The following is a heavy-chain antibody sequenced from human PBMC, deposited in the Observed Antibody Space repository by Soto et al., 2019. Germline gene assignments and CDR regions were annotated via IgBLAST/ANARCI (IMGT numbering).Heavy chain of an antibody. CDR3: ARDKLVGATSGSYFDY. V-gene: IGHV3-7*05. D-gene: IGHD1-26*01. Sequence: EVQLVESGGGLVQPGGSLRLSCAASGFTFSSYWMSWVRQAPGKGLERVAIIRPDEIEKYYVDSVKGRFTISRDNAKNSLYLQMTSLRAEDTAVYYCARDKLVGATSGSYFDYWGQGTLVTVSS. J-gene: IGHJ4*02. CDR2: IRPDEIEK. CDR1: GFTFSSYW.